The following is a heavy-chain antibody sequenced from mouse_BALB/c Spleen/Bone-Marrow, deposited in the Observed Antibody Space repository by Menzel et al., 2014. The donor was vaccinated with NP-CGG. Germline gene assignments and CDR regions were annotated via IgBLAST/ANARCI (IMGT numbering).Heavy chain of an antibody. V-gene: IGHV14-3*02. Sequence: EVQLQQSGAELVKPGASVKSSCTASGFNITDTYMHWVKQRPEQGLEWIGRIDPANGNTKYDPKFQGKATITADTSSNTAYLQLSSLTSEDTAVYYCARNGNYGAWFAYWGQGTLVTVSA. CDR3: ARNGNYGAWFAY. CDR1: GFNITDTY. CDR2: IDPANGNT. J-gene: IGHJ3*01. D-gene: IGHD2-1*01.